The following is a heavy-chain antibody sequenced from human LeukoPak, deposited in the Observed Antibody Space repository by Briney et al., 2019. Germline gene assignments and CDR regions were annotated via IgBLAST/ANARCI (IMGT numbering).Heavy chain of an antibody. V-gene: IGHV4-59*08. Sequence: SETLSLTCTVSGGSISSYYWSWIRQPPGKGLEWIGYIYYSGTTDYNPSLKSRVTTSVDTSKNQFSLRLSSVTAADTAVYYCARLGYSNYEFDYWGQGTLVTVSS. D-gene: IGHD4-11*01. CDR3: ARLGYSNYEFDY. CDR2: IYYSGTT. CDR1: GGSISSYY. J-gene: IGHJ4*02.